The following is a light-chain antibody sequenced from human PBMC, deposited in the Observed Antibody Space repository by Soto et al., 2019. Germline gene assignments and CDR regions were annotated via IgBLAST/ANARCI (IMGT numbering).Light chain of an antibody. CDR3: SSYTSSSTPYV. CDR1: SSDVGGYNY. Sequence: QSVLTQPASVSGSPGQSITISCTGTSSDVGGYNYVSWYQQHPGKAPKLMIYDVSNRPSGVSNRFSGSKSGNTASLTISGLQAEDEADYHCSSYTSSSTPYVFGTGTKLTVL. V-gene: IGLV2-14*01. J-gene: IGLJ1*01. CDR2: DVS.